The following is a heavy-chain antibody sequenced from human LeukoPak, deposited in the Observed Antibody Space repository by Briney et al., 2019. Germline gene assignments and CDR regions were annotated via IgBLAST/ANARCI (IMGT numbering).Heavy chain of an antibody. Sequence: GGSLRPSCAASGFTFSSYAMSWVRQAPGKGLEWVSAISGSGGSTYYADSVKGRFTISRDNSKNTLYLQMNSLRAEDTAVYYCAKAPAYYYDSSGFDYWGQGTLVTVSS. D-gene: IGHD3-22*01. CDR2: ISGSGGST. CDR3: AKAPAYYYDSSGFDY. J-gene: IGHJ4*02. V-gene: IGHV3-23*01. CDR1: GFTFSSYA.